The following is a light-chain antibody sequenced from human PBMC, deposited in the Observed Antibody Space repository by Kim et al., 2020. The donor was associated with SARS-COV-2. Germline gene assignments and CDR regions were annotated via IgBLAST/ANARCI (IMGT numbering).Light chain of an antibody. CDR1: QGVGTN. CDR3: QQYNNWFPYT. J-gene: IGKJ2*01. V-gene: IGKV3-15*01. Sequence: FPGGRGLLPLRGRQGVGTNLAWEHQKPGQAPRLLIYAASTRGNGVPARISGRASGSDFNLTISNLQFGDFGIYYCQQYNNWFPYTCGQGTKLE. CDR2: AAS.